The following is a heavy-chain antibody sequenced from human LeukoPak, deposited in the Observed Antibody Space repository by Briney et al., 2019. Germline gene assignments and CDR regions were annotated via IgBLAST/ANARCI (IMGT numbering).Heavy chain of an antibody. J-gene: IGHJ4*02. V-gene: IGHV4-34*01. CDR2: INHSGST. CDR1: GGSFSGYY. CDR3: ASQYYDYAWGSYRSFDY. D-gene: IGHD3-16*02. Sequence: SETLSLTCAVYGGSFSGYYWSWIRQPPGKGLEWIGEINHSGSTNYNPSLKSRVTISVDTSKNQFSLKLGSVTAADTAVYYCASQYYDYAWGSYRSFDYWGQGTLVTVSS.